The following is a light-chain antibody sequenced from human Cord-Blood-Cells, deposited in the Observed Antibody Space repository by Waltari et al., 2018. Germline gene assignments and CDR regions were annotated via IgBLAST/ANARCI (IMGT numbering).Light chain of an antibody. J-gene: IGKJ4*01. CDR3: QQYYSTPLT. V-gene: IGKV4-1*01. CDR1: PSVLYSPNNKNY. CDR2: WAS. Sequence: DIVMTQPPDSLAASLGATATINCKSRPSVLYSPNNKNYLAWYQQKPGQPPKLLIYWASTRESGVPDRFSGSGSGTDFTLTISSLQAEDVAVYYCQQYYSTPLTFGGGTKVEIK.